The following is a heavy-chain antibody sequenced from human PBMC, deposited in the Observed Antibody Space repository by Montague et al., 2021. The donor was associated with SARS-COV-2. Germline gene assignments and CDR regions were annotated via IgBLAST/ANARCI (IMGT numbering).Heavy chain of an antibody. V-gene: IGHV4-39*01. Sequence: SETLSLTCTVSGGSISSTTYYWGWIRQPPGKGLEWIGSIYYSGTTYYNPSLKGRVTMSIDTSKNQFSLKLRSVTAAETAVFYCATIAETRTEGGIDYWGQGALVTVSS. CDR2: IYYSGTT. CDR1: GGSISSTTYY. J-gene: IGHJ4*02. CDR3: ATIAETRTEGGIDY. D-gene: IGHD6-13*01.